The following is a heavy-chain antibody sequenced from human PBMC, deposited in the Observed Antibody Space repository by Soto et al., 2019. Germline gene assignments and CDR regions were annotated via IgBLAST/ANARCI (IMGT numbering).Heavy chain of an antibody. J-gene: IGHJ6*02. Sequence: GASVKVSCKAFGYTFTGADMHWVRQAPGQGLEWVGWINPNSGGTRYAQKFQGRVTMTRDTSSSTVYMELSRLRSDDRAVYHCARGRAGYHGMDVWGQGTTVTVSS. V-gene: IGHV1-2*02. CDR2: INPNSGGT. CDR1: GYTFTGAD. CDR3: ARGRAGYHGMDV. D-gene: IGHD3-10*01.